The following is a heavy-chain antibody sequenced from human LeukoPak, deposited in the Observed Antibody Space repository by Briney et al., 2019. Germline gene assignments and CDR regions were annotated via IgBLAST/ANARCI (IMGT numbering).Heavy chain of an antibody. CDR2: INHSGST. CDR1: GGSFSGYY. V-gene: IGHV4-34*01. Sequence: SETLSLTCAVYGGSFSGYYWSWIRQPPGKGLEWIGEINHSGSTNYNPSLKSRVTISVDTSKNQFSLKLSSVTAADTAVYYCARARPGGTNCTNGVCYWSIPLFDYWGQGTLVTVSS. J-gene: IGHJ4*02. CDR3: ARARPGGTNCTNGVCYWSIPLFDY. D-gene: IGHD2-8*01.